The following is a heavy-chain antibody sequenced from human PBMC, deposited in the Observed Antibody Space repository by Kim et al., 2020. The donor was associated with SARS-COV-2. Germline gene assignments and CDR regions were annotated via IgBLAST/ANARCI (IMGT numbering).Heavy chain of an antibody. Sequence: SVKVSCKGSGGTFSSYAISWVRQAPGQGLEWMGRIIPILGIANYAQKFQGRVTITADKSTSTAYMELSSLRSAYTAVYYCARGGSSSHLTYWGQGTPVTGSS. CDR3: ARGGSSSHLTY. CDR2: IIPILGIA. D-gene: IGHD6-6*01. CDR1: GGTFSSYA. V-gene: IGHV1-69*04. J-gene: IGHJ4*02.